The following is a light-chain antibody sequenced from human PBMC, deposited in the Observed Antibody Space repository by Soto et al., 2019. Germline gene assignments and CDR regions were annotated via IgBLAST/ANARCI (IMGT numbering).Light chain of an antibody. CDR3: GSWDSSLSAYV. CDR2: DDD. V-gene: IGLV1-51*01. Sequence: QSVLTQPPSISAAPGQMVAISCSGTTSNIGDNSVSWYQQLPGTAPKLLIYDDDKRPSGIPDRFSGSKSGTSATLGMTGFQTGDEADHYCGSWDSSLSAYVFGTGTKLTVL. J-gene: IGLJ1*01. CDR1: TSNIGDNS.